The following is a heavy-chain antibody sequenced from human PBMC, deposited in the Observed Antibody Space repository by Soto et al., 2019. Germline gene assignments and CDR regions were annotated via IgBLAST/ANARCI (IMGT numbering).Heavy chain of an antibody. CDR3: ARVGSSWSDNYYYGMDV. Sequence: QVQLVPSGAEVKKPGASVKVSCKASGYTFTSYGISWVRQAPGQGLEWMGWISAYNGNTNYAQKLQGRVTMTTDTSTSTAYMELRSLRSDDTAVYYCARVGSSWSDNYYYGMDVWGQGTTVTVSS. J-gene: IGHJ6*02. V-gene: IGHV1-18*01. CDR1: GYTFTSYG. CDR2: ISAYNGNT. D-gene: IGHD6-13*01.